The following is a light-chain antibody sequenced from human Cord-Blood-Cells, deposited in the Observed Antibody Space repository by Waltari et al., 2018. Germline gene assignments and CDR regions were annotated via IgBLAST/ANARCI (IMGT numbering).Light chain of an antibody. V-gene: IGLV2-23*01. CDR1: RSDVGSYNL. CDR3: CSYAGSSTWV. CDR2: EGS. Sequence: QSALTQPASVSGSPGQSITFSCTGTRSDVGSYNLVPWYQQHPGKAPKLLIYEGSKRPSGVSNRFSGSKSGNTASLTISGRQAEDEADYYCCSYAGSSTWVFGGGTKLTVL. J-gene: IGLJ3*02.